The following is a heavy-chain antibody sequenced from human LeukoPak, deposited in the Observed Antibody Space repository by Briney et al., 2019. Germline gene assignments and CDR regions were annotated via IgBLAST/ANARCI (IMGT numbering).Heavy chain of an antibody. D-gene: IGHD4-17*01. J-gene: IGHJ4*02. Sequence: SETLSLTCTVSGGSISRYYWSWIRQPPGKGLEWLGYIYYSWSTNYNPSLKSRVTISVDTSKNQFSLKLSSVTAADTAVYYCARISRVGDSTVTTVHYWGQGTLVTVSS. CDR3: ARISRVGDSTVTTVHY. V-gene: IGHV4-59*08. CDR2: IYYSWST. CDR1: GGSISRYY.